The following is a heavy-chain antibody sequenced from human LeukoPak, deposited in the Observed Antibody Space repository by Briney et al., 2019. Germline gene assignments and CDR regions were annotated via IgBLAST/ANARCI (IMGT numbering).Heavy chain of an antibody. J-gene: IGHJ3*02. CDR1: GFTFSSYA. Sequence: GGSLRLSCAASGFTFSSYAMSWVRQAPGKGLEWVSAISGSGGSTYYADSVKGRFTISRDNAKNSLYLQMNSLRAEDTAVYYCARESSGWYYAFDIWGQGTMVTVSS. CDR2: ISGSGGST. V-gene: IGHV3-23*01. D-gene: IGHD6-19*01. CDR3: ARESSGWYYAFDI.